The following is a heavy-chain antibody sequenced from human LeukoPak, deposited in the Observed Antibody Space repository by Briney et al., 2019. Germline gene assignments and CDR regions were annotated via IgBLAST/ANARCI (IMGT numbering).Heavy chain of an antibody. CDR1: GFTFSSST. CDR3: ANHPGGSFDY. CDR2: ISGTDDNT. D-gene: IGHD3-16*01. J-gene: IGHJ4*02. V-gene: IGHV3-23*01. Sequence: GGSLRLSCGASGFTFSSSTMSWVRQAPGKGLEWVPGISGTDDNTYYADSVKGRFTIFRDNSKDILYLYMSSLRAEDTAMYYCANHPGGSFDYWGQGTLVAVSS.